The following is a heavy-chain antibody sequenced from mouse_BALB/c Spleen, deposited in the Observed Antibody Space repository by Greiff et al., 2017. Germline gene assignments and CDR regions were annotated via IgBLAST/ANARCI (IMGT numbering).Heavy chain of an antibody. Sequence: EVQGVESGGGLVKPGGSLKLSCAASGFTFSSYAMSWVRQTPEKRLEWVATISSGGSYTYYPDSVKGRFTISRDNAKNTLYLQMSSLRSEDTAMYYCAREDPYWGQGTLVTVSA. V-gene: IGHV5-9-3*01. J-gene: IGHJ3*01. CDR2: ISSGGSYT. CDR3: AREDPY. CDR1: GFTFSSYA.